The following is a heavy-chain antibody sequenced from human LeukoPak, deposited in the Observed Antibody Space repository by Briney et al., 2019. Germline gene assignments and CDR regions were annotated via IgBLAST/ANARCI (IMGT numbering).Heavy chain of an antibody. CDR1: GGSFSGYY. Sequence: KPPETLPLTCAVYGGSFSGYYWSWIRQPPGKGLEWIGEINHSGSTNYNPSLKSRVTISVDTSKNQFSLRLRSVTAADTAVYYCARGQCFDYWGQGTLVTVSS. J-gene: IGHJ4*02. D-gene: IGHD6-19*01. CDR3: ARGQCFDY. CDR2: INHSGST. V-gene: IGHV4-34*01.